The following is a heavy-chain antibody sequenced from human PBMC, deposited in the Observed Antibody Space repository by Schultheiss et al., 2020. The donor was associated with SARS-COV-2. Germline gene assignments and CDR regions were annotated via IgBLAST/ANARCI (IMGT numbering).Heavy chain of an antibody. V-gene: IGHV4-39*07. CDR2: IYYSGST. CDR3: ARRPEDLGYYYYYMDV. CDR1: GFTFSSYAMH. J-gene: IGHJ6*03. Sequence: GSLRLSCAASGFTFSSYAMHWVRQAPGKGLEWIGSIYYSGSTYYNPSLKSRVTISVDTSKNQFSLKLSSVTAADTAVYYCARRPEDLGYYYYYMDVWGKGTTVTVSS. D-gene: IGHD2-15*01.